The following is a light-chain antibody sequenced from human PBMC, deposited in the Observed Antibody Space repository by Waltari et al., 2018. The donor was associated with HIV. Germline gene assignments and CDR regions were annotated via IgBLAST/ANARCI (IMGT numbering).Light chain of an antibody. CDR2: EVS. J-gene: IGLJ3*02. CDR1: SSDVGGYNY. Sequence: QSALTQPPSASGSPGQSVTISCTGPSSDVGGYNYVSWYQQHPGKAPKLMIYEVSKRPSGVPDRFSGSKSGNTASLTVSGLQAEDEADYYCSSYAGSSWVFGGGTKLTVL. V-gene: IGLV2-8*01. CDR3: SSYAGSSWV.